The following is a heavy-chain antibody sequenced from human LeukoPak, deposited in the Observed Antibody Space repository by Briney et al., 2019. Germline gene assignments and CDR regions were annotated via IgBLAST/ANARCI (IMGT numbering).Heavy chain of an antibody. CDR1: GFTFSRYA. CDR2: ISGIGRNT. J-gene: IGHJ6*02. CDR3: AKASCGGECYYAMDV. V-gene: IGHV3-23*01. Sequence: GVSLTLSCAASGFTFSRYAMNWVQQAPGKALECVSRISGIGRNTYYADSVKGRFTISRDNSKNTLYLQMNSLRVEDTAVYYCAKASCGGECYYAMDVWGQGTTVTVSS. D-gene: IGHD2-21*01.